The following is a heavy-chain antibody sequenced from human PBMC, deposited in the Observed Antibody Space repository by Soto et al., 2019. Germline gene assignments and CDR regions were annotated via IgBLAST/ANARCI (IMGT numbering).Heavy chain of an antibody. CDR3: ASQHYYDSSGYYVGY. D-gene: IGHD3-22*01. Sequence: PSETLSLTCAVSGDSSSTSNWWTWVRQPPGKGLEWIGNIHYSGSTNYDSSLKSRVTISVDTSKNQFSLKLSSVTAADTAVYYCASQHYYDSSGYYVGYWGQGTLVTVS. CDR2: IHYSGST. CDR1: GDSSSTSNW. J-gene: IGHJ4*02. V-gene: IGHV4-4*02.